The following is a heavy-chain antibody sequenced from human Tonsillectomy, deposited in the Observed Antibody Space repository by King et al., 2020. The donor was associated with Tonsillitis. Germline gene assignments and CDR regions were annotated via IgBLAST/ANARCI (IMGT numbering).Heavy chain of an antibody. Sequence: VQLQQWGAGLLKPSESLSLTCAVYVGSFSGYCWGWIRQPPRKGLEWIAEIDNSGSTNSNPSLKSRVTISVGTSKKPFSLKLKAMTATDPAVYNFASDPRGSPRNTFDSCGLATMVTVPS. CDR2: IDNSGST. D-gene: IGHD5-12*01. CDR1: VGSFSGYC. V-gene: IGHV4-34*01. CDR3: ASDPRGSPRNTFDS. J-gene: IGHJ3*02.